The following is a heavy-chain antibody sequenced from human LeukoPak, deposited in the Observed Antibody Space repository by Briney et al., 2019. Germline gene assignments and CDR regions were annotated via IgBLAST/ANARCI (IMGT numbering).Heavy chain of an antibody. CDR1: GYTFTGYY. V-gene: IGHV1-2*02. CDR2: INPNSGGT. Sequence: GASVKVSCKASGYTFTGYYMHWVRQAPGQGLEWMGWINPNSGGTNYAQKFQGRVTMTRDTSISTAYMELSRLRSDDTAVYYCARVSIFGVVIMDYWGQGTLVTVSS. D-gene: IGHD3-3*01. CDR3: ARVSIFGVVIMDY. J-gene: IGHJ4*02.